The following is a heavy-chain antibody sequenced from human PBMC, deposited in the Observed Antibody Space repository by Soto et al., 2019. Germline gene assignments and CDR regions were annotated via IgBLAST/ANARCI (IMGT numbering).Heavy chain of an antibody. J-gene: IGHJ6*03. Sequence: PSETLSLTCAVSSGSISSSNWWSWVRQPPGKGLEWIGEIYHSGSTNYNPSLKSRVTILVDKSKNQFSLKLSSVTAADTAVYYCALRYSSSPRYYYYYMDVWGKGTTVTVSS. CDR3: ALRYSSSPRYYYYYMDV. CDR1: SGSISSSNW. V-gene: IGHV4-4*02. D-gene: IGHD6-6*01. CDR2: IYHSGST.